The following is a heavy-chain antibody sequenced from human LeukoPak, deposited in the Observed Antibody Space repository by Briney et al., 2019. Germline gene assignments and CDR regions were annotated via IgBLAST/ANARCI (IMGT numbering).Heavy chain of an antibody. D-gene: IGHD5-12*01. CDR3: ARDGNSGYDLTYYYGMDV. V-gene: IGHV3-30-3*01. CDR2: TPYDGNTK. CDR1: GFTFSSFA. J-gene: IGHJ6*02. Sequence: GGSLRLSCAASGFTFSSFAMHWVRQAPGKGLEWVAVTPYDGNTKYYADSVKGRFTISRDNSKNTLYLQMNSLRAEDTALYYCARDGNSGYDLTYYYGMDVWGQGTTVTVSS.